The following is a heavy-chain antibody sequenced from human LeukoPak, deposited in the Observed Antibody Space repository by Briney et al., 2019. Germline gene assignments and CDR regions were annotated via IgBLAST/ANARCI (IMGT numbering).Heavy chain of an antibody. D-gene: IGHD2-2*01. J-gene: IGHJ3*02. Sequence: GGFLRLSCAASGFTFSSYGMHWVRQAPGKGLEWVAFIRYDGSNKYYADSVKGRFTISRDNSKNTLYLQMGSLRAEDMAVYYCAREPADCSSTSCYGNAFDIWGQGTMVTVSS. CDR1: GFTFSSYG. CDR3: AREPADCSSTSCYGNAFDI. V-gene: IGHV3-30*02. CDR2: IRYDGSNK.